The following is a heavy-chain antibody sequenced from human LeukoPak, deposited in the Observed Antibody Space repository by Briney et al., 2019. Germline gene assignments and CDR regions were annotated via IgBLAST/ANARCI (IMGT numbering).Heavy chain of an antibody. D-gene: IGHD2-2*01. CDR3: ARARQYQLLFSGGYYFDY. CDR1: GFTFSSYS. V-gene: IGHV3-21*01. Sequence: GGSLRLSCAASGFTFSSYSMNWVRQAPGKGLEWVSSISSSSSYIYYADSVKGRFTISRDNAKNSLYLQMNSLRAEDTAAYYCARARQYQLLFSGGYYFDYWGQGTLVTVSS. J-gene: IGHJ4*02. CDR2: ISSSSSYI.